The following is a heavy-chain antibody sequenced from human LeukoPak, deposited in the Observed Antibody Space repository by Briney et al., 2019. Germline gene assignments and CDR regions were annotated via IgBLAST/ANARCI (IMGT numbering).Heavy chain of an antibody. Sequence: LSGGSLRLSCAASGFTCSSYWMHWVRQAPGKGLVWVSRINTIGSSTTYADSVKGRFSISRDNAKNTLYLQMNSLRAEDTAVYYCVRVVYGDYLFDYWGQGTLVTVSS. D-gene: IGHD4-17*01. CDR3: VRVVYGDYLFDY. CDR2: INTIGSST. J-gene: IGHJ4*02. CDR1: GFTCSSYW. V-gene: IGHV3-74*01.